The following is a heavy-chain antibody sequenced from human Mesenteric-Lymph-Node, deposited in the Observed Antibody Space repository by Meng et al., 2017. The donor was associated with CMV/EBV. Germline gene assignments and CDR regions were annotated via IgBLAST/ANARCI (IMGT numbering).Heavy chain of an antibody. V-gene: IGHV4-39*07. CDR1: GGSISRNSHY. CDR2: IYYSGST. J-gene: IGHJ5*01. CDR3: ARDLGLWVGEYDS. D-gene: IGHD3-10*01. Sequence: SETLSLTCTVSGGSISRNSHYWGWIRQPPGKGLEWIGSIYYSGSTYYNPSLKSRVIISVDTSKNQFSLKLNSVTAADTAVYYCARDLGLWVGEYDSWGQGTLVTVSS.